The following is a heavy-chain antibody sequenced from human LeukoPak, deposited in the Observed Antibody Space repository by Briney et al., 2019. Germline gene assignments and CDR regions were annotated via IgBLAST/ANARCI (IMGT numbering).Heavy chain of an antibody. V-gene: IGHV3-11*04. J-gene: IGHJ4*02. CDR2: ISSGTTK. CDR3: AGGPWEFDY. D-gene: IGHD1-26*01. Sequence: GGSLRLSCAASGLGFSDYYMTWIRQAPGKGLEWISYISSGTTKYYADSVKGRFTISRDNAKKSVYLQMDSLRADDTAVYYCAGGPWEFDYWGQGTLVTVSS. CDR1: GLGFSDYY.